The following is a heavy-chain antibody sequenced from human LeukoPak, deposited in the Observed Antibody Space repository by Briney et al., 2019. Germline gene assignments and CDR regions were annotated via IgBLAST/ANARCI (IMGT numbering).Heavy chain of an antibody. Sequence: PSETLSLTCSVSGGSISSGGYSWSWIRQPPGKGLEWIGYIYHSGSTYYNPSLKSRVTISVDRSKNQFSLKLTSVTAADTAVYYCARTRFGVVTYQPRYYFDYWGQGTLVTVSS. J-gene: IGHJ4*02. CDR2: IYHSGST. CDR3: ARTRFGVVTYQPRYYFDY. CDR1: GGSISSGGYS. V-gene: IGHV4-30-2*01. D-gene: IGHD3-3*01.